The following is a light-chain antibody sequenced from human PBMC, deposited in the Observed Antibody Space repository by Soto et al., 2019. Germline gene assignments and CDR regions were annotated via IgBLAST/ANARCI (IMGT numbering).Light chain of an antibody. CDR2: GAS. V-gene: IGKV3-15*01. CDR1: QSVSSN. J-gene: IGKJ1*01. CDR3: QQYYNWRT. Sequence: EIVMTQSPATLSVSPGERATLSCRASQSVSSNLAWYQQKPGQAPRLLIYGASTRATGIPARFSGSGSGTEFTLTISSLQSEHFAVYYCQQYYNWRTFGQGTKVEIK.